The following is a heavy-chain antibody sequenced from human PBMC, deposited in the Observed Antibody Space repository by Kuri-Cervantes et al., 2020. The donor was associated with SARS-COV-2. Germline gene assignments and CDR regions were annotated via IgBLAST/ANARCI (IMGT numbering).Heavy chain of an antibody. CDR3: AKILTPGYCSGGSCYLGDY. J-gene: IGHJ4*02. V-gene: IGHV3-23*01. CDR2: ISGSGGST. Sequence: GGSLRLSCAASGFTFSSYSMNWVRQAPGKGLEWVSAISGSGGSTYYADSVKGRFTISRGNSKNTLYLQMNSLRAEDTAVYYCAKILTPGYCSGGSCYLGDYWGQGTLVTVSS. CDR1: GFTFSSYS. D-gene: IGHD2-15*01.